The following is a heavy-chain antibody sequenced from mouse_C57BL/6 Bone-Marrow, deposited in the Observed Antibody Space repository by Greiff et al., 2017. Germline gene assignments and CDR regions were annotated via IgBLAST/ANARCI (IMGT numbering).Heavy chain of an antibody. D-gene: IGHD1-1*01. V-gene: IGHV7-3*01. Sequence: EVMLVESGGGLVQPGGSLSLSCAASGFTFTDYYMSWVRQPPGKALEWLGFIRNKANGYTTEYSASVKGRFTISRDNSQSILYLQMNALRAEDSATYYCARYGSSHVGFAYWGQGTLVTVSA. J-gene: IGHJ3*01. CDR1: GFTFTDYY. CDR2: IRNKANGYTT. CDR3: ARYGSSHVGFAY.